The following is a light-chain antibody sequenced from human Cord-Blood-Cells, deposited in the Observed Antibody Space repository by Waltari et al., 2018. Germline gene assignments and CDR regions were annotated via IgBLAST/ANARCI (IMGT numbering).Light chain of an antibody. CDR3: QQYGSSQFT. CDR2: GAS. Sequence: IVWTQSTGTLSLSPGERATLSCRASQSVSSSYLAWYQQKPGQAPRLLIYGASSRATGIPDRFSGSGSGTDFTLTISRLEPEDFAVYYCQQYGSSQFTFGPGTKVDIK. J-gene: IGKJ3*01. CDR1: QSVSSSY. V-gene: IGKV3-20*01.